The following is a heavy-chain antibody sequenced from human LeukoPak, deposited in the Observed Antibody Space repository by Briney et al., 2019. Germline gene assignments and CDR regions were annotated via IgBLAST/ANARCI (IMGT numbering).Heavy chain of an antibody. CDR3: ARGVSGIAVSYFQH. V-gene: IGHV4-34*01. J-gene: IGHJ1*01. Sequence: PSETLSLTCAVYGGSFSGYYWSWIRQPPGKGLEWIGEINHSGSTNYNPSPKSRVTISVDTSKNQFSLKLSSVTAADTAVYYCARGVSGIAVSYFQHWGQGTLVTVSS. D-gene: IGHD6-19*01. CDR1: GGSFSGYY. CDR2: INHSGST.